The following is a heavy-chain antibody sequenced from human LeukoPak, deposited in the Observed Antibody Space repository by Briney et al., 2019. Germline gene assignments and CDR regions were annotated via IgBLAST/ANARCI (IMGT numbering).Heavy chain of an antibody. V-gene: IGHV1-18*01. Sequence: ASVKVSCKTSGYTFSNYGIGWVRQAPGQGLEWMGWISGYNGDTNYAQNVQGRVTMTIDTSTTTAYMELNNLRSDDTAIYYCARDRHPTVRGWFDPWGQGTLVTVSS. D-gene: IGHD3-10*01. CDR1: GYTFSNYG. CDR2: ISGYNGDT. CDR3: ARDRHPTVRGWFDP. J-gene: IGHJ5*02.